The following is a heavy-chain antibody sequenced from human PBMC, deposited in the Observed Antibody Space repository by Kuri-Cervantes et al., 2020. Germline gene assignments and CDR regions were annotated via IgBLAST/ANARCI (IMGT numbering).Heavy chain of an antibody. CDR2: ISYDGSNK. J-gene: IGHJ4*02. Sequence: GGSLRLSCAASGFTFSSYAMHWVRQAPGKGLEWVAVISYDGSNKSYADSVKGRFTISRDNAKNSLYLQMNSLRTEDTAVYYCARDLDTAMSPGVEGGYWGQGTLVTVSS. CDR3: ARDLDTAMSPGVEGGY. D-gene: IGHD5-18*01. V-gene: IGHV3-30-3*01. CDR1: GFTFSSYA.